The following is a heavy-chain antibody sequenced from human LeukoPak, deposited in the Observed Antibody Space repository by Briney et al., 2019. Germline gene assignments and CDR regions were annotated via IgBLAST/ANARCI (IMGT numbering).Heavy chain of an antibody. J-gene: IGHJ4*02. D-gene: IGHD3-10*01. CDR2: MNLNSGNT. CDR3: ARAQHYGSGSPDY. Sequence: WASVKVSCKASGYTFTSYDINWVRQATGQGLEWMGWMNLNSGNTGYAQKFQGRVTMTRNTSISTAYMELSSLRSEDTAVYYCARAQHYGSGSPDYWGQGTLVTVSS. V-gene: IGHV1-8*01. CDR1: GYTFTSYD.